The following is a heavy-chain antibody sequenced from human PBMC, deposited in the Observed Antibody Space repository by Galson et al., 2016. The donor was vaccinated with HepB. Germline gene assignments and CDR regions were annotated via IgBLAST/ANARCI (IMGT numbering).Heavy chain of an antibody. CDR1: GYTFTSYA. CDR2: INAGNGNT. D-gene: IGHD2-2*01. CDR3: ARDRGAPAAISIYNWFDP. V-gene: IGHV1-3*01. Sequence: SVKVSCKASGYTFTSYAMHWVRQAPGQRLEWMGWINAGNGNTKYSQKFQGRVTIARDTSASTAYMELSSLRSEDTAVYYCARDRGAPAAISIYNWFDPGGQVSRVSVSS. J-gene: IGHJ5*02.